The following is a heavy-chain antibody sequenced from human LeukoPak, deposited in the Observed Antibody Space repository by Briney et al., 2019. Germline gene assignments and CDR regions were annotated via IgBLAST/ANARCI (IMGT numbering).Heavy chain of an antibody. CDR2: INPNSGGT. V-gene: IGHV1-2*04. CDR1: GYTFTVYY. Sequence: ASVKVSCKASGYTFTVYYMHWVRQAPGQGLEWMGWINPNSGGTNYAQKFQGWVTMTRDTSISTAYMELSRLRSDDTAVYYCARGDGVLLESYPWGQGTLVTVSS. CDR3: ARGDGVLLESYP. D-gene: IGHD1-1*01. J-gene: IGHJ5*02.